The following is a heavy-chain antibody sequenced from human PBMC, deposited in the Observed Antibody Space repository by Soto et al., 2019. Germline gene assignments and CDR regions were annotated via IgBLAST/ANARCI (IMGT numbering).Heavy chain of an antibody. J-gene: IGHJ5*02. Sequence: PVGSLRLSCAASGFTFSDYYMSWIRQAPGKGLEWVSYISSSGSTIYYADSVKGRFTISRDNAKNSLYLQMNSLRAEDTAVYYCARDSQWLALGGNWFDPWGQGTLVTVSS. D-gene: IGHD6-19*01. V-gene: IGHV3-11*01. CDR3: ARDSQWLALGGNWFDP. CDR2: ISSSGSTI. CDR1: GFTFSDYY.